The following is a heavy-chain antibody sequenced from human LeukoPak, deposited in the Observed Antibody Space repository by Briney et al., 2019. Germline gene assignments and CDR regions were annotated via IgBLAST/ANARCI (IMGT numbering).Heavy chain of an antibody. D-gene: IGHD1-26*01. CDR3: ARASGSYPPAEYFHH. V-gene: IGHV3-30*02. Sequence: PGGSLRLSCAASGFTFSSYGMHWVRQAPGKGLEWVAFIRYDGSNKYYADSVKGRFTISRDNSKNTLYLQMNSLRAEDTAVYYCARASGSYPPAEYFHHWGQGTLVTVSS. CDR2: IRYDGSNK. CDR1: GFTFSSYG. J-gene: IGHJ1*01.